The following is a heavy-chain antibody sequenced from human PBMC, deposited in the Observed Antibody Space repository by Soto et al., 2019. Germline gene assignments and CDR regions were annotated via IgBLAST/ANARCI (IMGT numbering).Heavy chain of an antibody. CDR1: GGSISSYY. CDR2: IYYSGST. J-gene: IGHJ6*03. D-gene: IGHD3-16*02. Sequence: PSETLSLTCTVSGGSISSYYWSWIRQPPGKGLEWIGYIYYSGSTNYNPSLKSRVTISVDTSKNQFSLKLSSVTAADTAVYYCARQNYDYIWGSYRFNYYYMDVWGKGTTVTVSS. CDR3: ARQNYDYIWGSYRFNYYYMDV. V-gene: IGHV4-59*08.